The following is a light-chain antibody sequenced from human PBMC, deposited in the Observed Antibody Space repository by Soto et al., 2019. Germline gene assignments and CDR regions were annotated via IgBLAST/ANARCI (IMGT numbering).Light chain of an antibody. CDR3: QKYKSAPSLA. CDR1: QGISNF. CDR2: AAS. Sequence: DIQMTQSPSSLSASVGDRVTITCRASQGISNFLDWYQHKPGKVPKLLIYAASTLQLGVPSRFSGSGSGTDFTLTISSLKPEDVATYYCQKYKSAPSLAFGGGTKVEIK. J-gene: IGKJ4*01. V-gene: IGKV1-27*01.